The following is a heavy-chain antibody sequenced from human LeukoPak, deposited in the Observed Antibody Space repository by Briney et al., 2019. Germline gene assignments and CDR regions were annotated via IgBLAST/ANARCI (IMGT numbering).Heavy chain of an antibody. CDR1: GGSISSGGYS. CDR2: IYYSGNT. D-gene: IGHD3/OR15-3a*01. Sequence: NPSETLSLTCAVSGGSISSGGYSWSWIRQPPGKGLEWIGYIYYSGNTYYNASLKSQVSISIDTSKNQFSLRLTSVTAADTAVYYCARQTGSGLFILPGGQGTLVTVSS. J-gene: IGHJ4*02. V-gene: IGHV4-30-2*03. CDR3: ARQTGSGLFILP.